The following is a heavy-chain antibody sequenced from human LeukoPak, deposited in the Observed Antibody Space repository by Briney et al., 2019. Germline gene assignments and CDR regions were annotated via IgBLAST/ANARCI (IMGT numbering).Heavy chain of an antibody. CDR2: IYGGGST. CDR1: GLDFSNYA. J-gene: IGHJ4*02. V-gene: IGHV3-53*01. Sequence: GGSLRLSCVASGLDFSNYAMNWVRQAPGKGLEWVSIIYGGGSTYYADSVKGRFTISRDNSKNTLYLQMNSLRAEDTAVYYCARELRSETYRSYYFDYWGQGTLVTVSS. CDR3: ARELRSETYRSYYFDY.